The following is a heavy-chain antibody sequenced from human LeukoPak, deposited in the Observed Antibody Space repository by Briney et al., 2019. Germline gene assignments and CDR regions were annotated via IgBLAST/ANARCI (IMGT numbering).Heavy chain of an antibody. CDR3: ARGRIQLWLRAFDY. J-gene: IGHJ4*02. D-gene: IGHD5-18*01. CDR1: GGSFSDYY. CDR2: INHSGSP. V-gene: IGHV4-34*01. Sequence: KPSETLSLTCAVYGGSFSDYYWTWIRQPPGKGLEWHGEINHSGSPNNNPSLKSRVSISFDTSKNQFSLKLSSVTAADTAVYYCARGRIQLWLRAFDYWGQGTLVTVSS.